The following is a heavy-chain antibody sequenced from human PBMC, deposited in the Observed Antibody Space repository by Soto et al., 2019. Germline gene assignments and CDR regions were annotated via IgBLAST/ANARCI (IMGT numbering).Heavy chain of an antibody. CDR2: INHSGST. CDR3: ASRGSSGWYEGY. Sequence: QVQLQQWGAGLLKPSETLSLTCAVYGGSFSGYYWSWIRQPPGKGLEWIGEINHSGSTNYNPSLKSRVTISVDTSKNQFSLKLSSVTAADTAVYYCASRGSSGWYEGYWGQGTLVTVSS. V-gene: IGHV4-34*01. J-gene: IGHJ4*02. D-gene: IGHD6-19*01. CDR1: GGSFSGYY.